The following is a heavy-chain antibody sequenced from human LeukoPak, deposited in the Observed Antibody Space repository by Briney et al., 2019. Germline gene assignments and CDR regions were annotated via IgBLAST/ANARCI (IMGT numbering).Heavy chain of an antibody. CDR2: MNPNSGNT. CDR1: GYTFTSYD. CDR3: ARGPDYYDILTGSHYYYYYYMDV. Sequence: ASVKVSCKASGYTFTSYDINWVRQATGQGLEWMGWMNPNSGNTGYAQKFQGRVTMTRNTSISTAYMELSSLRSEDTAVYYCARGPDYYDILTGSHYYYYYYMDVWGKGTTVTVS. V-gene: IGHV1-8*01. J-gene: IGHJ6*03. D-gene: IGHD3-9*01.